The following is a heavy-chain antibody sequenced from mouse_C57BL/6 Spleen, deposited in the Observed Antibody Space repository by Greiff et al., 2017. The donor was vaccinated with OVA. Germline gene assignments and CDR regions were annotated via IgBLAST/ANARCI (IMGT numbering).Heavy chain of an antibody. CDR3: AYGSSYDGFAY. V-gene: IGHV1-61*01. CDR2: IYPSDSET. CDR1: GYTFTSYW. J-gene: IGHJ3*01. D-gene: IGHD1-1*01. Sequence: QVQLQQPGAELVRPGSSVKLSCKASGYTFTSYWMDWVKQRPGQGLEWIGNIYPSDSETHYNQKFKDKATLTVDKSSSTAYMQLSSLTSEDSAVYYCAYGSSYDGFAYWGQGTLVTVSA.